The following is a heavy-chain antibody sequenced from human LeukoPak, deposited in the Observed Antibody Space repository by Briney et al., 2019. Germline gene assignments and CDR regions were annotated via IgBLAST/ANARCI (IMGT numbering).Heavy chain of an antibody. D-gene: IGHD1-26*01. J-gene: IGHJ4*02. Sequence: GGSLRLSCAASGFTFSSYWMHWVRQAPGRGLVGVSRINSDGSSTSYADSVKGRFTISRDNAKNTLYLQMNSLRAEDTAVYYCARDLLGNSGSYLRHPNGPPFDYWGQGTLVTVSS. CDR1: GFTFSSYW. CDR2: INSDGSST. V-gene: IGHV3-74*01. CDR3: ARDLLGNSGSYLRHPNGPPFDY.